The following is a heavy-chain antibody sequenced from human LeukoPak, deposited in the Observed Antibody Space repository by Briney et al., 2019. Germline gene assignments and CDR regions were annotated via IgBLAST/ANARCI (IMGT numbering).Heavy chain of an antibody. J-gene: IGHJ4*02. D-gene: IGHD3-16*01. CDR1: GFTFSGYY. V-gene: IGHV3-11*03. CDR2: IGGSSGYT. Sequence: GGSLRLSCAASGFTFSGYYMSWVRQAPGQGLEWVSYIGGSSGYTDYAGSVKGRFTISRDNAKNSLYLEMTSLRPEDTAVYYCGRSRGATHWGQGTLVTVSS. CDR3: GRSRGATH.